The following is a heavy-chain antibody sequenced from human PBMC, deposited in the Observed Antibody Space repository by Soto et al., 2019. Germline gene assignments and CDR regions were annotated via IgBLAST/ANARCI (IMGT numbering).Heavy chain of an antibody. CDR1: GGSISSGGYY. Sequence: SETLSLTCTVSGGSISSGGYYWSWIRQHPGKGLEWIGYIYYSGSTYYNPSLKSRVTISVDTSKNQFSLKLSSVTAADTAVYYCARGRGYSGYELIYGMDVWGQGTTVTVSS. CDR3: ARGRGYSGYELIYGMDV. V-gene: IGHV4-31*03. J-gene: IGHJ6*02. CDR2: IYYSGST. D-gene: IGHD5-12*01.